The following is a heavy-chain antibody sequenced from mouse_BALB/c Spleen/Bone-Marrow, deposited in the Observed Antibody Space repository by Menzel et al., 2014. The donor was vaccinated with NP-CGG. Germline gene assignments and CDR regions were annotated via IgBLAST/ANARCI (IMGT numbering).Heavy chain of an antibody. CDR1: GFNIKDYY. CDR2: IDPENGDT. V-gene: IGHV14-4*02. D-gene: IGHD2-14*01. CDR3: YARDYRYEGYAMDY. Sequence: VQLKQSGAELVRSGASVKLSCTASGFNIKDYYMHWVKQRPEQGLEWIGWIDPENGDTEYAPKFQGKATMTADTSSNTATLQLSSLTSEDAAVYCCYARDYRYEGYAMDYWGQGTSVTVSS. J-gene: IGHJ4*01.